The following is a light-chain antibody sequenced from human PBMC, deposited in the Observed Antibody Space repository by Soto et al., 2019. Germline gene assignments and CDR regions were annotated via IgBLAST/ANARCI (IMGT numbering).Light chain of an antibody. CDR3: TSYATGNTFP. CDR2: EVS. Sequence: QSVLTQPASVSGSPGQSITISCTGTSSDVGGYNYVSWYQQHPGKAPKLMIYEVSNRPSGVSNRFSGSKSGNTASLTISGLQAEDEADYYCTSYATGNTFPFGGGTKLTVL. J-gene: IGLJ2*01. V-gene: IGLV2-14*01. CDR1: SSDVGGYNY.